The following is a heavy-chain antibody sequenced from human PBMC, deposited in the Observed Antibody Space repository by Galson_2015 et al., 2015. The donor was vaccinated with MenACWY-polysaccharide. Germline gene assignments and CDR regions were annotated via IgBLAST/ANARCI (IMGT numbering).Heavy chain of an antibody. Sequence: SLRLSCAASGFTFSNYAMSWVRQAPGKGLEWVSAISGSGSRTYYTDSVKGRFTISRDNSKNRLYLQINSLRAEDTALYYCAKEERVEGPAFEFWVQGTMVTVSS. CDR1: GFTFSNYA. CDR3: AKEERVEGPAFEF. V-gene: IGHV3-23*01. D-gene: IGHD2-15*01. CDR2: ISGSGSRT. J-gene: IGHJ3*01.